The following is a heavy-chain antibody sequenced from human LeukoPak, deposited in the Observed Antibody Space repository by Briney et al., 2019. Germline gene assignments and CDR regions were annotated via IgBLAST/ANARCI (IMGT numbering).Heavy chain of an antibody. CDR3: AREYDSSGYYGPLGWNY. Sequence: VKVSCKASGGTFSSYAISWVRQAPGQGLEWMGRIIPIFGTADYAQKFQGRVTITTDESTSTAYMELSSLRSEDTAVYYCAREYDSSGYYGPLGWNYWGQGTLVTVFS. V-gene: IGHV1-69*13. CDR1: GGTFSSYA. D-gene: IGHD3-22*01. CDR2: IIPIFGTA. J-gene: IGHJ4*02.